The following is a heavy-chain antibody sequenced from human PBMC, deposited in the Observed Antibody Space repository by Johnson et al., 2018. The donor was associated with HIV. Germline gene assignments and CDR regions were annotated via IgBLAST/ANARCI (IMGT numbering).Heavy chain of an antibody. J-gene: IGHJ3*02. Sequence: QVQLVESGGGVVQPGKSLRLSCAASGFTFSSYAIHWVRQAPGKGLEWVAIIAYDGSKKYYADSVKGRFTISRDNSKNTLYLQMNSLIAEDTALYYCATDLCSLILEDDAFDTWGQGTMVTVSS. CDR2: IAYDGSKK. V-gene: IGHV3-30*03. CDR1: GFTFSSYA. CDR3: ATDLCSLILEDDAFDT. D-gene: IGHD2-15*01.